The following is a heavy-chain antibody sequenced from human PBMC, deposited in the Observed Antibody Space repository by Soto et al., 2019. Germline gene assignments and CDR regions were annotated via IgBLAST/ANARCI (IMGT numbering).Heavy chain of an antibody. V-gene: IGHV3-21*01. D-gene: IGHD2-2*01. J-gene: IGHJ4*02. Sequence: LRLSCAASGFTFSSYSMNWVRQAPGKGLEWVSSISSSSYIYYADSVKGRFTISRDNAKNSLYLQMNSLRAEDTAVYYCARVYQQLCFDYWGQGTLVTVSS. CDR1: GFTFSSYS. CDR2: ISSSSYI. CDR3: ARVYQQLCFDY.